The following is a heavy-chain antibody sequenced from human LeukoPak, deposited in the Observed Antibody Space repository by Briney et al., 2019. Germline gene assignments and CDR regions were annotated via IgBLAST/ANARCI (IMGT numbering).Heavy chain of an antibody. J-gene: IGHJ4*02. CDR1: GYSISSGYY. CDR3: ARRYTSGWFFDY. D-gene: IGHD6-19*01. CDR2: IYQSGST. V-gene: IGHV4-38-2*01. Sequence: SEILSLTCAVSGYSISSGYYWGWIRQTPGKGLEWIGSIYQSGSTYYNPSLKSRVTISLDMSKNHFSLKLSSVTAADTAVYFCARRYTSGWFFDYWGQGTLVTVSS.